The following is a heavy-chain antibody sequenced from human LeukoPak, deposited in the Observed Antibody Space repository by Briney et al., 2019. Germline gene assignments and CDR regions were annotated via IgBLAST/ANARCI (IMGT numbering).Heavy chain of an antibody. J-gene: IGHJ6*02. V-gene: IGHV3-74*01. CDR3: ARSRSSGYYYAYYYYYYGMDV. Sequence: GGSLRLSCAASGFTLSSYWMPWVRQAPGKGLVWVSRINSDGSSTSYADSVKGRFTISRDNAKNTLYLQMNSLRAEDTAVYYCARSRSSGYYYAYYYYYYGMDVWGQGTTVTVSS. CDR1: GFTLSSYW. CDR2: INSDGSST. D-gene: IGHD3-22*01.